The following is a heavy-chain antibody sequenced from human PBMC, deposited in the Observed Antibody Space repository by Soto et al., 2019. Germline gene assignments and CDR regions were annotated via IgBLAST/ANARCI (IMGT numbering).Heavy chain of an antibody. CDR2: ISAYNGDT. J-gene: IGHJ6*02. CDR3: ARAGDPPYYGMDV. V-gene: IGHV1-18*01. Sequence: QVQLVQSGAEVRQPGASVQVSCKASGYTFTSYGISWVRQAPGQGLEWMGWISAYNGDTNYVQKLEGRVTMTTETSTSTAYMELRSLRSDDTAVYYCARAGDPPYYGMDVWGQGTTVTVSS. CDR1: GYTFTSYG. D-gene: IGHD7-27*01.